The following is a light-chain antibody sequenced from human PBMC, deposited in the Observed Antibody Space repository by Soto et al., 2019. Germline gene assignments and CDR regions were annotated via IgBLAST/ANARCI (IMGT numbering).Light chain of an antibody. J-gene: IGLJ1*01. CDR1: SSNIGSKT. Sequence: VLTQPPSASGTPGQRVTISCSGSSSNIGSKTVNWYQQLPGKAPKLLIYSNYQRPSGVPDRFSGSKSGTSASLAISGLQSEDEADYYCSAWDASLNGYVFGTGTKATVL. CDR2: SNY. CDR3: SAWDASLNGYV. V-gene: IGLV1-44*01.